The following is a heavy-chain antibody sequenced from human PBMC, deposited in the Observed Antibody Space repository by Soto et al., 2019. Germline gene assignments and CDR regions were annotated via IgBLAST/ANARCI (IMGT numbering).Heavy chain of an antibody. D-gene: IGHD3-16*01. J-gene: IGHJ6*03. V-gene: IGHV4-59*11. CDR3: ARVSIYDYIWGRSYYYYYLDV. CDR1: ECASGNLD. Sequence: SVTQSDRRRVVECASGNLDLSLIRKPPGKGLEWIGYIYSSGSTNYNPPLKSRVTISVDTYKNQFSLQLSSVTAADTAVYYCARVSIYDYIWGRSYYYYYLDVSGKGTTLTV. CDR2: IYSSGST.